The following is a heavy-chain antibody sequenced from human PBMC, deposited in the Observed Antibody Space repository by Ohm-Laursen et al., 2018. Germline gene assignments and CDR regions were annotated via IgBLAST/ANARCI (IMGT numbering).Heavy chain of an antibody. CDR1: GFTFSDYD. D-gene: IGHD3-22*01. CDR2: ITSGGGII. Sequence: GSLRLSCSASGFTFSDYDMSWIRQTPGKGLEWLSYITSGGGIIYSADSVKGRFTISRDNDEDTLYLQMNSLRAEDTAIYYCARHDSSDSPSHYYYYTMDVWGQGTTVTVSS. V-gene: IGHV3-11*01. J-gene: IGHJ6*02. CDR3: ARHDSSDSPSHYYYYTMDV.